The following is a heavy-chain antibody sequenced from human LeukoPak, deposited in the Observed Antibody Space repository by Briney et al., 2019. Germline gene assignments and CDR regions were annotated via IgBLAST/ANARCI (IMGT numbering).Heavy chain of an antibody. D-gene: IGHD3-10*01. CDR2: INHSGST. V-gene: IGHV4-34*01. J-gene: IGHJ6*02. CDR1: GGSFSGYY. CDR3: ARLTRAMVRGVTQYRGMDV. Sequence: PSETLSLTCAVYGGSFSGYYWSWIRQPPGKGLEWIGEINHSGSTNYNPSLKSRVTISVDTSKNQFSLKLSSVTAADTAVYYCARLTRAMVRGVTQYRGMDVWGQGTTVTVSS.